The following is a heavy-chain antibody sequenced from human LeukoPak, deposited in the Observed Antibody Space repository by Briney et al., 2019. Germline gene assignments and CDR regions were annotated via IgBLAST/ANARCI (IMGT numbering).Heavy chain of an antibody. J-gene: IGHJ4*02. Sequence: GASVKVSCKASGYTFTSYGISWVRQAPGQGLEWMGWISGYNGNTNYAQQNLQGRVTMTTDTSTSTAYMELRSLRSDDTAVYYCARPAVGATAGGRYYFDYWGQGTLVTVSS. D-gene: IGHD1-26*01. CDR3: ARPAVGATAGGRYYFDY. V-gene: IGHV1-18*01. CDR1: GYTFTSYG. CDR2: ISGYNGNT.